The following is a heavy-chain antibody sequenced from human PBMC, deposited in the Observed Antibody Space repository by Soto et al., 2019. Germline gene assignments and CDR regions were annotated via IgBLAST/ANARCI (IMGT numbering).Heavy chain of an antibody. V-gene: IGHV4-59*01. J-gene: IGHJ4*02. CDR3: ARGVTHLGY. CDR1: GGSISSYY. Sequence: PSETLSLTCTVSGGSISSYYWSWIRQPPGKGLEWIGYIYYSGSTNYNPSLKSRVTISVDTSKNQFSLKLSSVTAADTAVYYCARGVTHLGYWGQGTLVTVSS. CDR2: IYYSGST. D-gene: IGHD2-21*02.